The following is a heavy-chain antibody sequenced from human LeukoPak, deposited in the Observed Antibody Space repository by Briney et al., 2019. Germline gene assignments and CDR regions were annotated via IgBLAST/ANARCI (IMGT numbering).Heavy chain of an antibody. V-gene: IGHV3-21*01. CDR3: AGGGTGEGYYYYGMDV. Sequence: GGSLRHSCAASGFTFSSYSMNWVRQAPGKGLEWVSSISSSSSYIYYADSVKSRFTISGDNAKTSLYLQMHSLRAEDTAVYYCAGGGTGEGYYYYGMDVWGQGTTVTVSS. D-gene: IGHD3-16*01. CDR2: ISSSSSYI. J-gene: IGHJ6*02. CDR1: GFTFSSYS.